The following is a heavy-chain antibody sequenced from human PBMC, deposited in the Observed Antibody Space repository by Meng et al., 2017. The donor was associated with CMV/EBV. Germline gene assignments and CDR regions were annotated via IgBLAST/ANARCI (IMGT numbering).Heavy chain of an antibody. J-gene: IGHJ6*02. CDR1: GGSISSSSYY. CDR3: ARTGKKWELLPYYYYYGMDV. D-gene: IGHD1-26*01. Sequence: SETLSLTCTVSGGSISSSSYYWGWIRQPPGKGLEWIGSIYYSGSTYYNPSLKSRVTISVDTSKNQFSLKLSSVTAADTAVYYCARTGKKWELLPYYYYYGMDVWGQGTTVTVSS. V-gene: IGHV4-39*07. CDR2: IYYSGST.